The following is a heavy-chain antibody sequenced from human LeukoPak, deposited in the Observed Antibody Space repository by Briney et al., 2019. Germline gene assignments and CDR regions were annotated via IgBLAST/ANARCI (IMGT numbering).Heavy chain of an antibody. CDR3: ASLYSSSWYSAYYFDY. CDR2: ISAYNGNT. Sequence: ASVKVSCKASGYTFTSYGISWVRQAPGQGLEWMGWISAYNGNTNYAQKLQGRVTMTTDTSTSTAYMELSSLRSEDTAVYYCASLYSSSWYSAYYFDYWGQGTLVTVSS. CDR1: GYTFTSYG. J-gene: IGHJ4*02. D-gene: IGHD6-13*01. V-gene: IGHV1-18*01.